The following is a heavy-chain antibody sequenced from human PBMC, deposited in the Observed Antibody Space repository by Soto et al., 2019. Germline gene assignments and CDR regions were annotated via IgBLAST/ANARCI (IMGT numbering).Heavy chain of an antibody. CDR2: MYNSGST. D-gene: IGHD3-9*01. Sequence: LVTIALTCTVSGGSISRYYWTLIRQPPGKGLEWIGFMYNSGSTHYNPSLKSRVTISLDTSKNQFSLNLRSVTAADTAVYYCARHYDILTGYYIPYYFDYWGQGTLVTVSS. J-gene: IGHJ4*02. CDR1: GGSISRYY. V-gene: IGHV4-59*08. CDR3: ARHYDILTGYYIPYYFDY.